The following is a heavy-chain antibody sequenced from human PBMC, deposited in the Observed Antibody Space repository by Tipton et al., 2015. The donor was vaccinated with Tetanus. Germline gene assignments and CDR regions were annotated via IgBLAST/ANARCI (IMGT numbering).Heavy chain of an antibody. CDR2: TDPSDSYT. V-gene: IGHV5-10-1*01. CDR1: GYSFTSYW. D-gene: IGHD5-24*01. J-gene: IGHJ4*02. CDR3: ARPVHEDGYNFDFDY. Sequence: VQLVQSGAEVKKSGESLRISCKGSGYSFTSYWISWVRQMPGKGLEWMGRTDPSDSYTNYSPSFQGHVPISADKSISTAYLQWSSLKASDTAMYYCARPVHEDGYNFDFDYWGQGTLVTVSS.